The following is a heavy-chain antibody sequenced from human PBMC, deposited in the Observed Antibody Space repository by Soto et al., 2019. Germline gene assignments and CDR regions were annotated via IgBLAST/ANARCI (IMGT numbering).Heavy chain of an antibody. V-gene: IGHV4-38-2*02. CDR2: VYHNENS. CDR1: NFSISSGYF. J-gene: IGHJ4*02. D-gene: IGHD1-1*01. CDR3: VKDLVRSGTSDY. Sequence: PSETLSLTCAVSNFSISSGYFWGWIRQPPGKGLEWIGSVYHNENSHYNPSLKSRVIMSVDTSKNQFSLRLRSVTAADTAVYYCVKDLVRSGTSDYWGQGTLVTVSS.